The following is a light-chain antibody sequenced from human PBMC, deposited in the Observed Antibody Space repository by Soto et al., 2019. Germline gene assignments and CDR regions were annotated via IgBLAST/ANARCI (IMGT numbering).Light chain of an antibody. CDR3: SSYAGSSNVV. CDR2: EVT. J-gene: IGLJ3*02. CDR1: SRDVGSCNY. V-gene: IGLV2-8*01. Sequence: QSALTQPASASGSHGQSVTISCTGTSRDVGSCNYVSWYQQHPGKAPKLLIYEVTKRPSGVPDRFSGSKSGNTASLTVSGLQAEDEADYFCSSYAGSSNVVFGGGTKLTVL.